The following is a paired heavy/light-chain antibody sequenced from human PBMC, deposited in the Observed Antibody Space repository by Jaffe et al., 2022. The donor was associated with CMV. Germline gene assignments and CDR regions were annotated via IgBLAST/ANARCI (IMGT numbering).Light chain of an antibody. V-gene: IGLV3-21*04. CDR3: QVWDSSSDHRGV. Sequence: SYVLTQPPSVSVAPGKTARITCGGNNIGSKSVHWYQQKPGQAPVLVIYYDSDRPSGIPERFSGSNSGNTATLTISRVEAGDEADYYCQVWDSSSDHRGVFGGGTKLTVL. CDR1: NIGSKS. CDR2: YDS. J-gene: IGLJ3*02.
Heavy chain of an antibody. Sequence: EVQLVESGGGLVQPGGSLRLSCAASGFTFSSYEMNWVRQAPGKGLEWVSYISSSGSTIYYADSVKGRFTISRDNAKNSLYLQMNSLRAEDTAVYYCARSLLTGTTLGPTTPMDVWGKGTTVTVSS. CDR3: ARSLLTGTTLGPTTPMDV. CDR1: GFTFSSYE. D-gene: IGHD1-7*01. J-gene: IGHJ6*04. V-gene: IGHV3-48*03. CDR2: ISSSGSTI.